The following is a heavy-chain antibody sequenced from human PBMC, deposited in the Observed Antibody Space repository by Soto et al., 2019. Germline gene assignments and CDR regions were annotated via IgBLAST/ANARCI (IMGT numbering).Heavy chain of an antibody. D-gene: IGHD3-10*01. V-gene: IGHV4-30-4*02. CDR2: IYYSGTT. CDR3: AREPYLPMASNDF. CDR1: GGPISSADFV. Sequence: SETLSLTCTVSGGPISSADFVWTWLREPPGKGLEWLGYIYYSGTTHYNPSLEGRLIISIDTDRKKFSLSLNSVTAEDTAVYFCAREPYLPMASNDFWGPGAQGTLSS. J-gene: IGHJ4*02.